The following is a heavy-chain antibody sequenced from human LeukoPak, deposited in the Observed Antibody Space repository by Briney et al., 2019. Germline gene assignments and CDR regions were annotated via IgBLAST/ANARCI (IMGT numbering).Heavy chain of an antibody. CDR2: IYYSGST. V-gene: IGHV4-59*13. Sequence: SGTLSLTCTVSGGSISDSYCTWFRQPPGKGLEWIGSIYYSGSTYYNPSLKSRVTISVDTSKNQFSLKLSSVTAADTAFYYCARDSVYATNWYDPWGQGILVTVSS. J-gene: IGHJ5*01. D-gene: IGHD2-8*01. CDR1: GGSISDSY. CDR3: ARDSVYATNWYDP.